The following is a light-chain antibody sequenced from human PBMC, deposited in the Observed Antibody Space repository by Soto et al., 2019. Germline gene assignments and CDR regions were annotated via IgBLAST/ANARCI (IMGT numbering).Light chain of an antibody. CDR3: SSYTSSSTPYV. CDR2: DVS. Sequence: QSVLTQPASVSGSPGQSITISCTGTSSDVGGYNYVSWYLQHPGKAPKLMIYDVSNRPSGVSNRFSGSKSGNTASLTISGLQAADEADYYCSSYTSSSTPYVFGTGTKLTVL. CDR1: SSDVGGYNY. V-gene: IGLV2-14*01. J-gene: IGLJ1*01.